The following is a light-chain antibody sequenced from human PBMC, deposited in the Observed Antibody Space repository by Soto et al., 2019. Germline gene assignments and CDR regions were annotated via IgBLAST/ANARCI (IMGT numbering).Light chain of an antibody. V-gene: IGLV1-47*01. CDR3: SAWADSLSGRVV. Sequence: QSVLTQPPSASGTPGQRVTISCSGSSSNIGSNYVYWYQQLPGTAPKLLIYRNNQRPSGDPDRFSGSKSGTSASLAISGLRSEDEADYYWSAWADSLSGRVVFGGGTKRTVL. CDR2: RNN. J-gene: IGLJ2*01. CDR1: SSNIGSNY.